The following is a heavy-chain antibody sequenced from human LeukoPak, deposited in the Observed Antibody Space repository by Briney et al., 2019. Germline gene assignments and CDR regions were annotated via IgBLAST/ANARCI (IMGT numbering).Heavy chain of an antibody. V-gene: IGHV4-59*01. CDR2: IYYSGST. CDR1: GGSISSYY. J-gene: IGHJ3*02. D-gene: IGHD3-22*01. Sequence: SETLSLTCTVSGGSISSYYWSWIRQPPGKGLEWIGYIYYSGSTNYNPSLKSRVTISVDTSKNQFCLKLSSVTAADTAVYYCARCRRRYYDSYAFDIWGQGTMVTVSS. CDR3: ARCRRRYYDSYAFDI.